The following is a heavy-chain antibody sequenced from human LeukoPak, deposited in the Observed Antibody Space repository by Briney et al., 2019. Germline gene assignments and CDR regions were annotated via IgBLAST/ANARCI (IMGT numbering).Heavy chain of an antibody. CDR1: GFTFSSYS. Sequence: GGSLRLSCAASGFTFSSYSMNWVRQAPGKGLEWVSSISSSSSYIYYADSVKGRFTISRDNAKNSLYLQMNSLRAEDTAVYYCARDNFDILTGHYYYMDVWGKGTTVTVSS. V-gene: IGHV3-21*01. D-gene: IGHD3-9*01. CDR2: ISSSSSYI. CDR3: ARDNFDILTGHYYYMDV. J-gene: IGHJ6*03.